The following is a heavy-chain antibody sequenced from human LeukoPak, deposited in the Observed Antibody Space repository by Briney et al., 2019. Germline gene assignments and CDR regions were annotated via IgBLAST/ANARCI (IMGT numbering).Heavy chain of an antibody. J-gene: IGHJ6*02. CDR2: ISYDGSNK. Sequence: GGSLRLSCAASGFTFSSYGMHWVRQAPGKGLEWVAVISYDGSNKYYADSVKGRFTISRDNSKNTLYLQMNSLRAEDTAVYYCATGESSYYYYYAMDSWGQGTTVTVSS. D-gene: IGHD2-21*01. CDR1: GFTFSSYG. V-gene: IGHV3-30*03. CDR3: ATGESSYYYYYAMDS.